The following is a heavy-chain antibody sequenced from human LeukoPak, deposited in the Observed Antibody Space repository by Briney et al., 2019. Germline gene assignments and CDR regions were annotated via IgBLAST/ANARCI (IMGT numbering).Heavy chain of an antibody. CDR3: ARGATKTKDFGVVTPNTY. J-gene: IGHJ4*02. D-gene: IGHD3-3*01. V-gene: IGHV1-46*01. CDR2: INPSGGST. CDR1: GYTFTSYY. Sequence: ASVKVSCKASGYTFTSYYMHWVRQAPGQGLEWMGIINPSGGSTSYAQKFQGRVTMTRDTSTSTAYMELSSLRSEDTAVYYCARGATKTKDFGVVTPNTYWGQGTLVTVSS.